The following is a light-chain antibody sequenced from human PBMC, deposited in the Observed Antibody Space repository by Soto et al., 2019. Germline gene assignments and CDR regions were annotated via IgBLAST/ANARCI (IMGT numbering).Light chain of an antibody. Sequence: AIRMTQSPSSLSASTVDRLTINCRASQGISSYLAWYQQKPGKAPKLLIYAASALQSGVPSRFSGSGSGTDFTLTISCLQSEDFATYYCQQYYSYPPTFGQGTRLEI. J-gene: IGKJ5*01. CDR1: QGISSY. CDR3: QQYYSYPPT. CDR2: AAS. V-gene: IGKV1-8*01.